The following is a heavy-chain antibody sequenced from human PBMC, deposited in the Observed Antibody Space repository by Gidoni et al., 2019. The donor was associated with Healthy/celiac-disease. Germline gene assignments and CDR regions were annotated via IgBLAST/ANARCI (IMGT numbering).Heavy chain of an antibody. J-gene: IGHJ2*01. CDR3: ARDLIERWNWYFDL. CDR2: IKQDGSEK. V-gene: IGHV3-7*01. D-gene: IGHD4-17*01. Sequence: EVQLVESGGGLVQPGGSLRLSCAASGFTFSSYWMRWGRQAPGKGLEWVATIKQDGSEKYYVDSVKGRFTISRDNAKNSLYLQMNSLRAEDTAVYYCARDLIERWNWYFDLWGRGTLVTVSS. CDR1: GFTFSSYW.